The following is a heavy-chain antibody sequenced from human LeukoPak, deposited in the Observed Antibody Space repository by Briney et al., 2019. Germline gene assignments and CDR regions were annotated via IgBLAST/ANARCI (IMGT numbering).Heavy chain of an antibody. CDR1: GGTFSSYA. V-gene: IGHV1-69*04. D-gene: IGHD3-22*01. CDR3: ARGDYYYDSSGYYFDY. J-gene: IGHJ4*02. Sequence: ASVKVSCKASGGTFSSYAISWVRQAPGQGLEWMGRIIPILGIANYAQKFQGRVTITADKSTSTAYMELSSLRSEDTAVYYCARGDYYYDSSGYYFDYWGQGTLVTVSS. CDR2: IIPILGIA.